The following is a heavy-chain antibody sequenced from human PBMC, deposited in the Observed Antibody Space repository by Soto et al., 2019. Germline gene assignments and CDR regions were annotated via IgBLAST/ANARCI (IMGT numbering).Heavy chain of an antibody. D-gene: IGHD3-3*01. CDR3: VRINFYDFWSDSVPMDA. J-gene: IGHJ6*02. V-gene: IGHV4-39*01. Sequence: SETLSLTCTLSGDSISESDYYWGWIRQPPGGGLEWLGSIHYSETTYYSSSLKGRATLSLDTAQNLISLNLKSAPAPDTAPYFCVRINFYDFWSDSVPMDAWGQGNAVTLS. CDR2: IHYSETT. CDR1: GDSISESDYY.